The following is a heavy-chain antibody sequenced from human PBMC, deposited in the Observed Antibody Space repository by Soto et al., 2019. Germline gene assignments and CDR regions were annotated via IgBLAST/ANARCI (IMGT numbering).Heavy chain of an antibody. V-gene: IGHV2-5*02. CDR2: IYWDGDR. Sequence: SGPALVNPTQTLPLACTFSGFSLTTGGMGVGWIRQPPGKAPEWLALIYWDGDRRYMPSLMSRLTIAKDTSKNQVVLTMTNMDPVDTATYYCVHSRCGGDCLQSYSSHYYYGMDIWGQGT. CDR1: GFSLTTGGMG. D-gene: IGHD2-21*02. CDR3: VHSRCGGDCLQSYSSHYYYGMDI. J-gene: IGHJ6*02.